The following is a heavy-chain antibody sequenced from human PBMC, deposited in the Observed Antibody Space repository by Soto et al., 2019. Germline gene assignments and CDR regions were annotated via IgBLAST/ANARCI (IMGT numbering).Heavy chain of an antibody. J-gene: IGHJ5*02. Sequence: QVQLQQWGAGLLKPSETLSLTCAVYGGSFSGYYWSWIRQPPGKGLEWIGEINHRGSTNYNPSLKSRVTISVDTSKNQFSLKLSSVTAADTAVYYCARKRAGLLWFGELSGGWFDPWGQGTLVTVSS. CDR2: INHRGST. CDR3: ARKRAGLLWFGELSGGWFDP. D-gene: IGHD3-10*01. CDR1: GGSFSGYY. V-gene: IGHV4-34*01.